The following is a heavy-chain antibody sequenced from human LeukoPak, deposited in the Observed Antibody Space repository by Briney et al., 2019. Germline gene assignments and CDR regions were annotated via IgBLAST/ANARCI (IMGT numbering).Heavy chain of an antibody. J-gene: IGHJ5*02. D-gene: IGHD1-26*01. CDR1: GGSISSSNW. CDR2: MHHSGST. V-gene: IGHV4-4*02. CDR3: ARVPSKWDNWFDP. Sequence: PSETLSLTCAVSGGSISSSNWWSWVRQPPGKGLEWIGEMHHSGSTNYNPSLKSRVTISLDNSKNQFSLRLSSVTAADTAVYYCARVPSKWDNWFDPWGQGTLVTVSS.